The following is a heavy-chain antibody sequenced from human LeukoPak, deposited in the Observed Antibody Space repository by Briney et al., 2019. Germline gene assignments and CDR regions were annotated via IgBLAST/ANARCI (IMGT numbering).Heavy chain of an antibody. CDR2: IYYSGST. V-gene: IGHV4-59*01. CDR1: GGSISSYY. D-gene: IGHD3-10*01. J-gene: IGHJ4*02. CDR3: ARYYYGSGSYYNDY. Sequence: SETLSLTCTVSGGSISSYYWSWIRRPPGKGLEWIGYIYYSGSTNYNPSLKSRVTISVDTSKNQFSLKLSSVTAADTAVYYCARYYYGSGSYYNDYWGQGTLVTVSS.